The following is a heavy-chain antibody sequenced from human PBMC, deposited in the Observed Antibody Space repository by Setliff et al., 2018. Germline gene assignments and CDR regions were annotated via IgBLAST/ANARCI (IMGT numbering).Heavy chain of an antibody. J-gene: IGHJ6*03. Sequence: SETLSLTCAVSNGSISSGNYFWGWIRQPPGKGLEWMGSIFYTGSTYYSPPLKSRVTMSIDTSKNQFSLNLNSVTAADTAVYYCARQPYSTTYYYYYYYMDVWGKGTTVTVS. D-gene: IGHD6-13*01. CDR3: ARQPYSTTYYYYYYYMDV. CDR1: NGSISSGNYF. CDR2: IFYTGST. V-gene: IGHV4-39*01.